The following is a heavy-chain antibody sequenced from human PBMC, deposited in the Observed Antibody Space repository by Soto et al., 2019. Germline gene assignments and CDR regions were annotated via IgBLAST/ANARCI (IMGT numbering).Heavy chain of an antibody. CDR3: ARYGDSSGYWDEYYFAY. CDR2: IYYSGST. V-gene: IGHV4-39*01. Sequence: QLQLQESGPGLVKPSETLSLTCTVSGGSISSSSYYWGWIRQPPGKGLEWIGSIYYSGSTYYNPPLKSRVTISVDTSKNQFSLKLSSVTAADTAVYYCARYGDSSGYWDEYYFAYWGQGTLVTVSS. J-gene: IGHJ4*02. D-gene: IGHD3-22*01. CDR1: GGSISSSSYY.